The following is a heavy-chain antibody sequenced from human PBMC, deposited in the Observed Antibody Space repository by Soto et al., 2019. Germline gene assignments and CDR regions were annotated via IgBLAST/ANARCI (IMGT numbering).Heavy chain of an antibody. CDR2: IYHSGST. Sequence: TLSLTCAVSGGSISSGGYSWSWIRQPPGKGLEWIGYIYHSGSTYYNPSLKSRVTISVDRSKNQFSLKLSSVTAADTAVYYCARSTSPARFDPWGQGTLVTVSS. CDR3: ARSTSPARFDP. V-gene: IGHV4-30-2*01. J-gene: IGHJ5*02. CDR1: GGSISSGGYS.